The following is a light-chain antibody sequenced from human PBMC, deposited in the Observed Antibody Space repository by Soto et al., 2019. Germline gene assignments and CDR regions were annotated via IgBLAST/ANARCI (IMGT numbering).Light chain of an antibody. CDR2: WAS. CDR3: QQYINAPQT. Sequence: DIVMTQSPDSLAVSLGERATINCKSSQSVLYSPNNKNYLAWYQQKPGQPPKLLVYWASTRESGVPDRFSGSGSETEFTLTINSLQAEDLAVYYCQQYINAPQTFGQGTKVEIK. V-gene: IGKV4-1*01. CDR1: QSVLYSPNNKNY. J-gene: IGKJ1*01.